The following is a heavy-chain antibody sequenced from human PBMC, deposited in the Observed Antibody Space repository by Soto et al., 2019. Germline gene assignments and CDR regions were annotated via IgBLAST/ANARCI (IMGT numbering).Heavy chain of an antibody. CDR1: GFSFSTFS. Sequence: PGGSLRLSCAASGFSFSTFSMTWVRQAPGKGLEWVANIKGDGSEKNYEDSVKGRFTISRDNAKNSLYLEMNSLSAEDTAGYYCARLSAYGRGYYLDYWGQGTLVTVS. J-gene: IGHJ4*02. CDR3: ARLSAYGRGYYLDY. D-gene: IGHD3-16*01. CDR2: IKGDGSEK. V-gene: IGHV3-7*03.